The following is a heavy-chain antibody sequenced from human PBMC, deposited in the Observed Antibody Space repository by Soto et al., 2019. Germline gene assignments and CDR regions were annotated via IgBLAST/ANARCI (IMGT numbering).Heavy chain of an antibody. V-gene: IGHV4-34*01. Sequence: SETLSLTCAVYGGSFSGYYWSWIRQPPGKGLEWIGEINHSATTNYNPSLKSRVSISVDTSKNQFSLKLSSVTAADTAVYYCARVGYCSGTNCYRPTDYWGQGTLVTVSS. CDR1: GGSFSGYY. D-gene: IGHD2-2*03. CDR2: INHSATT. CDR3: ARVGYCSGTNCYRPTDY. J-gene: IGHJ4*02.